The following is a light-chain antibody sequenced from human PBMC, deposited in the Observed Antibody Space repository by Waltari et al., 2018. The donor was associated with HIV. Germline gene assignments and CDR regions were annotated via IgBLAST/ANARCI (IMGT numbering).Light chain of an antibody. Sequence: QSALTQPPSASGSPGQSVTIPCPGTSSAVGGYNYVSWYQQHPGKAPKLIIFEVTKRPSGVPNRFSGSKSGNTASLTVSGLQADDEADYYCCSYTGYNDFLFGAGTKLTVL. CDR2: EVT. V-gene: IGLV2-8*01. J-gene: IGLJ3*02. CDR1: SSAVGGYNY. CDR3: CSYTGYNDFL.